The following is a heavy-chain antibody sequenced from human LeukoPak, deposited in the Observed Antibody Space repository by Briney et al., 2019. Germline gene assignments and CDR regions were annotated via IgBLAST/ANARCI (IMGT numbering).Heavy chain of an antibody. V-gene: IGHV5-51*01. CDR1: GYSFTSYW. CDR2: IYPGDSDT. J-gene: IGHJ4*02. Sequence: GESLKISCKGSGYSFTSYWIGWVRQMPGKGLEWMGIIYPGDSDTRYSPSFQGQVTISADKSISTAYLQWSSLKASDTAMYYCARPGGYYDILTGYPYYFDYWGQGTLVTVSS. CDR3: ARPGGYYDILTGYPYYFDY. D-gene: IGHD3-9*01.